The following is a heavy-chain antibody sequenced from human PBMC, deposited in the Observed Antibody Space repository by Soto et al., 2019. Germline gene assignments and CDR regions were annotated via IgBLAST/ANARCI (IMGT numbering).Heavy chain of an antibody. D-gene: IGHD3-22*01. J-gene: IGHJ4*02. Sequence: SETLSLTCPVSGCSISSGGYYWSWIRQHPGKGLEWIGYIYYSGSTYYNPSLKSRVTISVDTSKNQFSLKLSSVTAADTAVYYCARGRYYDSSYYFDYWGQGTLVTVSS. CDR3: ARGRYYDSSYYFDY. V-gene: IGHV4-31*03. CDR1: GCSISSGGYY. CDR2: IYYSGST.